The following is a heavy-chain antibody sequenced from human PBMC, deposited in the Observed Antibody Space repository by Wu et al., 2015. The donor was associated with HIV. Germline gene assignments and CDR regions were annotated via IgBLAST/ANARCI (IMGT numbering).Heavy chain of an antibody. J-gene: IGHJ5*02. CDR3: AYSSSSWAWFDP. Sequence: VQLVQSGAEVKKPGSSMKVSCKASGGTFSRYAISWVRQAPGQGLEWMGGIIPIFGTTNYTQKFQDKVTFTADESMTTAYMELTNLRSEDTAIYYCAYSSSSWAWFDPWGQGTLVTVSS. V-gene: IGHV1-69*12. CDR2: IIPIFGTT. D-gene: IGHD6-13*01. CDR1: GGTFSRYA.